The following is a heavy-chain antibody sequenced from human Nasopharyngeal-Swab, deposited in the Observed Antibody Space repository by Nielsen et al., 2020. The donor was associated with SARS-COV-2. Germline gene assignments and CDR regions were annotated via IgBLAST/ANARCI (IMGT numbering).Heavy chain of an antibody. Sequence: ESLKISCTVSGFSITSGYYWGWIRQPPGKGPEYIGSIFRSGDVRYSPSLSSRVTMSVDTSKNQMSLRLRSATAADTAMYYCARLGYGDYEADYWGQGILVTVSS. CDR1: GFSITSGYY. CDR2: IFRSGDV. D-gene: IGHD2-21*02. V-gene: IGHV4-38-2*02. CDR3: ARLGYGDYEADY. J-gene: IGHJ4*02.